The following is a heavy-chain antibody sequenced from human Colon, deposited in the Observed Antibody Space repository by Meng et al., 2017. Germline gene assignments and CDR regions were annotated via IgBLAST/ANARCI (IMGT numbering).Heavy chain of an antibody. CDR3: VRSSGWVRTGFDP. CDR1: GGSFSPSGYY. D-gene: IGHD6-19*01. V-gene: IGHV4-39*01. CDR2: IGHSGIT. Sequence: QPQLQESGPGLVKPSEALSLTCSGSGGSFSPSGYYWGWIRQPPGKGLEWIGSIGHSGITYYTPSLKSRVTVSIDTSKSQFSLKLTSVTAADTAVYYCVRSSGWVRTGFDPWGQGTLVTVSS. J-gene: IGHJ5*02.